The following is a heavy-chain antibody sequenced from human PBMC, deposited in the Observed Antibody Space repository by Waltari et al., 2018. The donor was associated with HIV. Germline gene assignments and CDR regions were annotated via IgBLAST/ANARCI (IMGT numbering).Heavy chain of an antibody. CDR3: ATFPINDHSNKRLGY. D-gene: IGHD4-4*01. V-gene: IGHV3-74*01. J-gene: IGHJ4*01. CDR2: INSDGSST. CDR1: GFTFSSSW. Sequence: EVQLVESGGGLVQPGGSLRLSCAASGFTFSSSWIHWVRQAPGKGLVWVSRINSDGSSTTYADSVKGRFTISRDNAKNTLYLQMNSLRDEDTAVYYCATFPINDHSNKRLGYWGQGTLVTVSS.